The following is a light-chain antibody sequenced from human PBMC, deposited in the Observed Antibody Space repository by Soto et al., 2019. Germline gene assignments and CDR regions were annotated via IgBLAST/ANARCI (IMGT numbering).Light chain of an antibody. V-gene: IGLV2-14*01. CDR1: SSDVGGYNY. CDR3: SSYTTSNTQV. Sequence: QSALTQPDSASGSPGQSITISCTGTSSDVGGYNYVSWYQQHPGKAPKLMIYDVSNRPSGVSNRFSGSKSGNTASLTISGLQAEDEADYYCSSYTTSNTQVFGGGTKLTVL. J-gene: IGLJ2*01. CDR2: DVS.